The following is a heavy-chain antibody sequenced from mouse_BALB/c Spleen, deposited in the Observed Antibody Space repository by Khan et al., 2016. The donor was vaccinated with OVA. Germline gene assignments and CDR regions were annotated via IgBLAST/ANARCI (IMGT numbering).Heavy chain of an antibody. CDR2: VSTGGGYT. CDR3: TRLAYYYDSEGFAY. D-gene: IGHD1-1*01. CDR1: GFTFSTYG. J-gene: IGHJ3*01. Sequence: VQLKESGGDLVKPGGSLKLSCAASGFTFSTYGMSWVRQTPDKRLEWVATVSTGGGYTYYPDSVKGRFTISRHNAKNTLYLQMSGLKSEDTAMFYCTRLAYYYDSEGFAYWGQGTLVTVSA. V-gene: IGHV5-6*01.